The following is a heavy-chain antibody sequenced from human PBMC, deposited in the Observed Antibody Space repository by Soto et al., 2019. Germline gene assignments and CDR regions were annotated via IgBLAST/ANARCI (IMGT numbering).Heavy chain of an antibody. J-gene: IGHJ5*02. CDR3: ASSGDFWSGYYTRWFDP. Sequence: TSETLSLTCAVSSGSISSSNWWSWVRQPPGKGLEWIGEIYHSGSTNYNPSLKSRVTISVDKSKNQFSLKLSSVTAADTAVYYCASSGDFWSGYYTRWFDPWGQGTLVTVSS. D-gene: IGHD3-3*01. CDR1: SGSISSSNW. V-gene: IGHV4-4*02. CDR2: IYHSGST.